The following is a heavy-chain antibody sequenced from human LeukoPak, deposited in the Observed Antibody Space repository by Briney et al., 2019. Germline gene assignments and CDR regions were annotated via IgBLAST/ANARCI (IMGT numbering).Heavy chain of an antibody. V-gene: IGHV7-4-1*02. D-gene: IGHD2-8*01. CDR2: INTNTGNP. CDR3: ARRGNDGPWRY. J-gene: IGHJ4*02. Sequence: LVASVTVSCKASGYTFTGYYMHWVRQAPGQGLEWMGWINTNTGNPTYAQGFTGRFVFSLDTSVSTAYLQISSLKAEDTAVYYCARRGNDGPWRYWGQGTLVTVSS. CDR1: GYTFTGYY.